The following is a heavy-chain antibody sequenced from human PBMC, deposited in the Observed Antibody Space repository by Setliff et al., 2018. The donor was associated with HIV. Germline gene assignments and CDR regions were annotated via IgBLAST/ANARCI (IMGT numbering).Heavy chain of an antibody. V-gene: IGHV1-2*02. D-gene: IGHD4-17*01. CDR1: GYMFIAYG. CDR3: AKFYGDYHALDI. J-gene: IGHJ3*02. CDR2: INPNTGDT. Sequence: ASVKVSCKTSGYMFIAYGMSWVRLAPGQGLEWMGWINPNTGDTNYAQKFQGRVTLTRDTSITTAYMELRRLTSDDTAVYYCAKFYGDYHALDIWGQGTMVTVSS.